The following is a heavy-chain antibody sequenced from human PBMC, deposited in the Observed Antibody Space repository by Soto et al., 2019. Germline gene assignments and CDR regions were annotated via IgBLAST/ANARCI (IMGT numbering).Heavy chain of an antibody. D-gene: IGHD2-2*02. CDR3: ARDRTGRDIVVVPAAIEYYYYYGMDV. CDR1: GFTFDDYA. Sequence: EVQLVESGGGLVQPGRSLRLSCAASGFTFDDYAMHWVRQAPGKGLEWVSGISWNSGSIGYADSVKGRFTISRDNAKNSLYLQMNSLRAEDTALYYCARDRTGRDIVVVPAAIEYYYYYGMDVWGQGTTVTVSS. V-gene: IGHV3-9*01. J-gene: IGHJ6*02. CDR2: ISWNSGSI.